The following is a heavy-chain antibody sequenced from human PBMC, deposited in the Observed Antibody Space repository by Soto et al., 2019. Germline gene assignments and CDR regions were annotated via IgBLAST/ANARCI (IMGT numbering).Heavy chain of an antibody. CDR3: AREGGWFGEFSTYSYYYGMDV. CDR1: VGSISSYY. D-gene: IGHD3-10*01. V-gene: IGHV4-59*12. CDR2: IYYSGST. J-gene: IGHJ6*02. Sequence: SETLSITCTFSVGSISSYYWNWIRQPPGRGLDLIGHIYYSGSTNYNPSLKSRVTISVDTSKNQFSLKLSSVTAADTAVYYCAREGGWFGEFSTYSYYYGMDVWGQGTTVTVSS.